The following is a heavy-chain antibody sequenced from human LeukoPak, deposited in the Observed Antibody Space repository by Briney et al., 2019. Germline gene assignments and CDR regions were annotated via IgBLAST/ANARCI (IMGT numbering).Heavy chain of an antibody. CDR3: ARDPWFWSSYHIPGYMDV. V-gene: IGHV3-74*01. Sequence: GGSLRLSCAASGFTFNDYWMDWVRQAPGKGLVWVSRIKSDGSRITYADSVRGRYTISRDNAKNTLYLQMSSLRAEDTAVYYCARDPWFWSSYHIPGYMDVWGKGTTVTVSS. CDR2: IKSDGSRI. J-gene: IGHJ6*03. CDR1: GFTFNDYW. D-gene: IGHD3-3*01.